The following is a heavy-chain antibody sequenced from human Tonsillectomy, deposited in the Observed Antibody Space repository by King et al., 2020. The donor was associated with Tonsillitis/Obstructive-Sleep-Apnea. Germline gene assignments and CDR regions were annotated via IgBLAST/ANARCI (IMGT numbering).Heavy chain of an antibody. D-gene: IGHD3-3*01. CDR3: ARGVPYDFWGTETNYYYYYMDV. CDR2: IIPIFGTA. Sequence: QLVQSGAEVKKPGSSVKVSCKASGGTFSSYAISWVRQAPGQGLEWMGGIIPIFGTANYAQKFQGRVTITADESTSTAYMELSSLRSEDTAVYYCARGVPYDFWGTETNYYYYYMDVWGKGTTVTVSS. V-gene: IGHV1-69*12. J-gene: IGHJ6*03. CDR1: GGTFSSYA.